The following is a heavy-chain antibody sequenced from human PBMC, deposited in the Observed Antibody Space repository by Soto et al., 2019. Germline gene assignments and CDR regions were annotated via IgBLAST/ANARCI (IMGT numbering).Heavy chain of an antibody. Sequence: SETLSLTCAVYGGSFSGYYWSWIRQPPGKGLEWIGEINHSGSTNYNPSLKSRVTISVDTSKNQFSLKLSSVTAADTAVYYCARATGALLYWGQGTLVTVSS. D-gene: IGHD7-27*01. CDR2: INHSGST. CDR1: GGSFSGYY. J-gene: IGHJ4*02. V-gene: IGHV4-34*01. CDR3: ARATGALLY.